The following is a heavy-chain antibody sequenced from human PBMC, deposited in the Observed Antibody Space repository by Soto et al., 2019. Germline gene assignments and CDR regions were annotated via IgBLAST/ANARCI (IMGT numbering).Heavy chain of an antibody. CDR1: GYSFTSYW. D-gene: IGHD3-22*01. J-gene: IGHJ4*02. CDR3: ARHLAHMIVVVYFDY. CDR2: IDPSDSYT. V-gene: IGHV5-10-1*01. Sequence: HGESLKISCKGSGYSFTSYWISWVRQMPGKGLEWMGRIDPSDSYTNYSPSFQGHVTISADKSISTAYLQWSSLKASDTAMYYCARHLAHMIVVVYFDYWGQGTLVTVSS.